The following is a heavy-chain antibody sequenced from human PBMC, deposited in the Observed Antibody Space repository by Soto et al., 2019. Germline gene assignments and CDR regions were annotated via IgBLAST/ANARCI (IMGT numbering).Heavy chain of an antibody. CDR3: ARGRPAIVVVVPAQVNWIDP. D-gene: IGHD2-15*01. Sequence: TLSLTCAVYGGSFSGYYWSWIRQPPGKGLEWIGEINHSGSTNYNPSLKSRVTISVDTSKNQFSLKLSSVTAADTAVYYWARGRPAIVVVVPAQVNWIDPWGQGTLLTVSS. J-gene: IGHJ5*02. V-gene: IGHV4-34*01. CDR1: GGSFSGYY. CDR2: INHSGST.